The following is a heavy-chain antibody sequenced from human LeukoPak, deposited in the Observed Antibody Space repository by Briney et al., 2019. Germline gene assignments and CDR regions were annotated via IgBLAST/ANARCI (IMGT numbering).Heavy chain of an antibody. J-gene: IGHJ4*02. D-gene: IGHD4-17*01. CDR2: ISSSSSYI. CDR3: AREVMTTVTNGVYYFDY. V-gene: IGHV3-21*01. CDR1: GFTFSSYS. Sequence: PGGSLRLSCAASGFTFSSYSMNWVRQAPGKGLEWVSSISSSSSYIYYADSVKGRFTISRDNAQNSLYLQMNSLRAEDTAVYYCAREVMTTVTNGVYYFDYWGQGTLVTVSS.